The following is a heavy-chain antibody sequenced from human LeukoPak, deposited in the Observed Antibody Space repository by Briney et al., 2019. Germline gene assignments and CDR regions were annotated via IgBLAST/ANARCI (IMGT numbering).Heavy chain of an antibody. CDR3: ARVYCGSPSCYRDY. J-gene: IGHJ4*02. Sequence: ASVKVSCKASGYTFTSYDINWVRQATGQGLEWMGWMNPNSGNTGYAQKFQGRVTMTRNTSISTAYMELSSLRSEDTAVYYCARVYCGSPSCYRDYGGQETLVTVSS. V-gene: IGHV1-8*01. CDR1: GYTFTSYD. CDR2: MNPNSGNT. D-gene: IGHD2-2*01.